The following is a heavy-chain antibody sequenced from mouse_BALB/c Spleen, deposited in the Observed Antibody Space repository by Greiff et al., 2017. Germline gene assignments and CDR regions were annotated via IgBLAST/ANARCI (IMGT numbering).Heavy chain of an antibody. CDR3: ARHNYGPSWFAY. V-gene: IGHV5-12-1*01. J-gene: IGHJ3*01. CDR1: GFAFSSYD. CDR2: ISSGGGST. Sequence: EVKLMESGGGLVKPGGSLKLSCAASGFAFSSYDMSWVRQTPEKRLEWVAYISSGGGSTYYPDTVKGRFTISRDNAKNTLYLQMSSLKSEDTAMYYCARHNYGPSWFAYWGQGTLVTVSA. D-gene: IGHD1-1*01.